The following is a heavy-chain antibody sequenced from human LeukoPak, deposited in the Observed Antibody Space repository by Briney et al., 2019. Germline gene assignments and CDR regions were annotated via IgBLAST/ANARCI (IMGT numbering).Heavy chain of an antibody. D-gene: IGHD5-12*01. J-gene: IGHJ4*02. Sequence: GESLKISCEGSGYSFTAYWISRVRQMPGKGLEWMGTIDPNDSYINYSPSFQGHVTISADKSISTAYLQWSSLKASDTAMYFCARHLGYSGYNTDSWGQGTLVAVSS. V-gene: IGHV5-10-1*01. CDR3: ARHLGYSGYNTDS. CDR2: IDPNDSYI. CDR1: GYSFTAYW.